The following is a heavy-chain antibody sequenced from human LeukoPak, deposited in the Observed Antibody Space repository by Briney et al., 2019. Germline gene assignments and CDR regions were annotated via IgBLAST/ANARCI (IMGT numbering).Heavy chain of an antibody. V-gene: IGHV3-48*01. D-gene: IGHD4-17*01. CDR1: GFTFSSYS. J-gene: IGHJ4*02. Sequence: GGSLRLSCAASGFTFSSYSMNWVRQAPGKGLEWVSYISSSSSTIYYADSVKGRFTISRENAKNSLYLQMNSLRAEDTAVYYCARGKPAYGDYLTTFDYWGQGTLVTVSS. CDR2: ISSSSSTI. CDR3: ARGKPAYGDYLTTFDY.